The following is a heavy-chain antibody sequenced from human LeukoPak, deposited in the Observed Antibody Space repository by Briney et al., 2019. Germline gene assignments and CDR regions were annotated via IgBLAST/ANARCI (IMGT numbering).Heavy chain of an antibody. CDR1: GGTFSSYA. CDR2: IIPIFGTA. D-gene: IGHD3-22*01. V-gene: IGHV1-69*05. CDR3: ARDLLNPDYYDSSGYSSGAFDI. Sequence: SVKVSCKASGGTFSSYAISWVRQAPGQGLEWMGGIIPIFGTANYAQKFQDRVTITTDESTSTAYMELSSLRSEDTAVYYCARDLLNPDYYDSSGYSSGAFDIWGQGTMVTVSS. J-gene: IGHJ3*02.